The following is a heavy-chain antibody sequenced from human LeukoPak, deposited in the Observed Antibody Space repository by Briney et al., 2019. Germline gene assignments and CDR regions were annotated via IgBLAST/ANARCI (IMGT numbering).Heavy chain of an antibody. J-gene: IGHJ6*02. D-gene: IGHD5-12*01. V-gene: IGHV3-11*03. CDR2: ISSSSSYT. CDR1: GFTFSDYY. Sequence: GGSLTLSCAASGFTFSDYYMSCMRQAPGKGLVWVSYISSSSSYTNYAHSVKGRFTISRDNAKNSLYLQMNSLRAEDTAVYYCARSGNPIYDHYYGMDVWGQGTTVTVSS. CDR3: ARSGNPIYDHYYGMDV.